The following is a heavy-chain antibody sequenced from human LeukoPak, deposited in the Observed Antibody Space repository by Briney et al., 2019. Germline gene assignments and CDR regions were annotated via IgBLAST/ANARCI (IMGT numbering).Heavy chain of an antibody. CDR2: ISTSSDYI. J-gene: IGHJ6*02. Sequence: GGSLRLSCAASGFTFSSYNMNWVRQAPGKGLEWVSSISTSSDYIYYADSVKGRFIISRDNAKNTLYLQMHSLRAEDTALYYCAREGWSGRNGEYLVGGMDVWAQGTTVTVSS. CDR3: AREGWSGRNGEYLVGGMDV. D-gene: IGHD1-26*01. CDR1: GFTFSSYN. V-gene: IGHV3-21*01.